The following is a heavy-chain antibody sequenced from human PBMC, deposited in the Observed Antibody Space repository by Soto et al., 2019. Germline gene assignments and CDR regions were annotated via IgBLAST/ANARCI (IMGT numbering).Heavy chain of an antibody. CDR1: GGTFSSCA. J-gene: IGHJ6*02. D-gene: IGHD3-10*01. CDR3: ARSGARPGDYYYGMDV. Sequence: QVQLVQSGAEVKKPGSSVKVYCKASGGTFSSCAMSWVRQAPGQGLEWMGGIIPIFGTANYAQKFQGRVTITADESTSTAYMELSSLRSEDTAVYYCARSGARPGDYYYGMDVWGQGTTVTVSS. CDR2: IIPIFGTA. V-gene: IGHV1-69*12.